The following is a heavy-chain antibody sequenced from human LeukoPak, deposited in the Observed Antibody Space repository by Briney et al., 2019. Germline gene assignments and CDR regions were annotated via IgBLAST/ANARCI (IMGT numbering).Heavy chain of an antibody. CDR3: ARDPAPRYGDCGMDY. J-gene: IGHJ4*02. D-gene: IGHD4-17*01. Sequence: PGGSLRLSCAASGFTFSSYAMHWVRQAPGKGLEWVAVISYDGSNKYYADSVKGRFTISRDNSKNTLYLQMNSLRAEDTAVYYCARDPAPRYGDCGMDYWGQGTLVTVSS. CDR1: GFTFSSYA. CDR2: ISYDGSNK. V-gene: IGHV3-30-3*01.